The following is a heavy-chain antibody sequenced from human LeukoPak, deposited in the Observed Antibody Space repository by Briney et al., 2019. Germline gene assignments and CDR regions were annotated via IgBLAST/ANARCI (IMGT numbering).Heavy chain of an antibody. CDR3: AREGDGSGTRPLDY. V-gene: IGHV3-53*01. D-gene: IGHD3-10*01. CDR2: IYSGGST. J-gene: IGHJ4*02. Sequence: GGSLRLSCAASGFTVSSNYMSWVRQAPGKGLEWVSVIYSGGSTYYADSVKGRFTISRDNSKSTLYLQMNSLRAEDTAVYYCAREGDGSGTRPLDYWGQGTLVTVSS. CDR1: GFTVSSNY.